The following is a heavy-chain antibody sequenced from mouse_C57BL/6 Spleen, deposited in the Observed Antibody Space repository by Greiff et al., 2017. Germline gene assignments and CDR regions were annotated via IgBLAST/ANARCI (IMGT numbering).Heavy chain of an antibody. V-gene: IGHV1-42*01. J-gene: IGHJ3*01. D-gene: IGHD2-3*01. CDR2: INPSTGGT. CDR1: GYSFTGYY. Sequence: EVQLQQSGPELVKPGASVKISCKASGYSFTGYYMNWVKQSPEKSLEWIGEINPSTGGTTYNQKFKAKATLTVDKSSSTAYMQLKSLTSEDSAVYYCARGVDGSLFAYWGQGTLVTVSA. CDR3: ARGVDGSLFAY.